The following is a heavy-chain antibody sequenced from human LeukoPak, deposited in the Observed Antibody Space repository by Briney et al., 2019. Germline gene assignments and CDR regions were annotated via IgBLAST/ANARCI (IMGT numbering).Heavy chain of an antibody. CDR2: ISYDGSNK. V-gene: IGHV3-30-3*01. CDR1: GFAFSSYA. Sequence: GRSLRLSCAASGFAFSSYAMHWVRQAPGKGLEWVAVISYDGSNKYYADSVKGRFTISRDNSKNTLYLQMNSLRAEDTAVYYCAGDHCSSTSCYGDHYYYGMDVWGQGTTVTSP. CDR3: AGDHCSSTSCYGDHYYYGMDV. J-gene: IGHJ6*02. D-gene: IGHD2-2*01.